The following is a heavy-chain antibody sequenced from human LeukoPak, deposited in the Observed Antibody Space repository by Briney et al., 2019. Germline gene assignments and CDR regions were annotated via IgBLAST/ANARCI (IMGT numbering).Heavy chain of an antibody. CDR2: ISSSSSYI. J-gene: IGHJ5*02. CDR1: GFTFSAYS. V-gene: IGHV3-21*01. CDR3: ARDPPYYYGSGSYSAGFDP. D-gene: IGHD3-10*01. Sequence: GGSLRLSCAASGFTFSAYSMNWVRQAPGKGLEWVSSISSSSSYIYYADSVKGRFTISRDNAKNSLYLQMNSLRAEDTAVYYCARDPPYYYGSGSYSAGFDPWGQGTLVTVSS.